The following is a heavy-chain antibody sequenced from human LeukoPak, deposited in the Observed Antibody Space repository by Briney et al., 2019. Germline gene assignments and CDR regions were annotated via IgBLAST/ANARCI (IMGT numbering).Heavy chain of an antibody. D-gene: IGHD2-2*01. CDR3: ARDRKGYCSSTSCPTDFDY. Sequence: GGSLRLSCAASGFTFSGYVMHWVRQAPGKGLEWVSSISSSSSYIYHADSVKGRFTISRDNAKNSLYLQMNSLRAEDTAVYYCARDRKGYCSSTSCPTDFDYWGQGTLVTVSS. CDR2: ISSSSSYI. V-gene: IGHV3-21*01. CDR1: GFTFSGYV. J-gene: IGHJ4*02.